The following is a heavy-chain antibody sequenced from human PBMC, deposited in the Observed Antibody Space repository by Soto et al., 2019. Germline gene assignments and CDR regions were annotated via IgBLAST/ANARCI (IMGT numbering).Heavy chain of an antibody. J-gene: IGHJ4*02. CDR2: ISGSGGST. D-gene: IGHD1-26*01. CDR1: GFTFSSYA. Sequence: EVQLLESGGGLVQPWVSLRLSCAASGFTFSSYAMCWVRQAPGKGLEWVSAISGSGGSTYYVDSVKGRFTISRDNSKNTVYLQMNSLRAEDKAVYYGAKGGELHFACWGQGTLVTVSS. V-gene: IGHV3-23*01. CDR3: AKGGELHFAC.